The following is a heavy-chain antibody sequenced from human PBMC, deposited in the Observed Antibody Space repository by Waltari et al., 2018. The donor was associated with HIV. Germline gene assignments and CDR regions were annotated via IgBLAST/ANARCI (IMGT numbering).Heavy chain of an antibody. CDR1: GGSISSYS. CDR3: ARVRITMIVARPNDAFDI. V-gene: IGHV4-59*01. Sequence: QVQLQESGPGLVKPSETLSLTCTVSGGSISSYSWSWIRQPPGKGLEWIGHIYYSGSTNYNPSLKSRVTISLDTSKNQFSLKLSSVTAADTAVYYCARVRITMIVARPNDAFDIWGQGTMVTVSS. CDR2: IYYSGST. D-gene: IGHD3-22*01. J-gene: IGHJ3*02.